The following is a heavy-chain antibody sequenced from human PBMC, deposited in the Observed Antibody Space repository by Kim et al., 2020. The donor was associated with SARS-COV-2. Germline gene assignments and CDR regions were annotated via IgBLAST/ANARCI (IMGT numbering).Heavy chain of an antibody. J-gene: IGHJ4*02. CDR2: IYTSGST. CDR3: AREGTIWFGESGGYDY. V-gene: IGHV4-4*07. Sequence: SETLSLTCTVSGGSISSYYWSWIRQPAGKGLEWIGRIYTSGSTNYNPSLKSRVTMSVDTSKNQFSLKLSSVTAADTAVYYCAREGTIWFGESGGYDYWGQGTLVTVSS. CDR1: GGSISSYY. D-gene: IGHD3-10*01.